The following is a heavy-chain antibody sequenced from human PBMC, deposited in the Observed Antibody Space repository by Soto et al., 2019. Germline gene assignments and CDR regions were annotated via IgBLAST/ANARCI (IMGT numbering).Heavy chain of an antibody. CDR1: GFTFSSYA. CDR2: ISGSGGST. D-gene: IGHD3-9*01. CDR3: AKAYYHILTGFPPPNWFDP. J-gene: IGHJ5*02. V-gene: IGHV3-23*01. Sequence: EVQLLESGGGLVQPGGSLRLSCAASGFTFSSYAMSWVRQAPGKGLEWVSAISGSGGSTYYADSVKGRFTISRDNSKNTLYLQMNSLRAEETAVYYCAKAYYHILTGFPPPNWFDPWGQGTLVTVSS.